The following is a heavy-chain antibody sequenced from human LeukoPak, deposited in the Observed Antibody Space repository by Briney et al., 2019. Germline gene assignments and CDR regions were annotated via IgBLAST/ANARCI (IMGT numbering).Heavy chain of an antibody. D-gene: IGHD4/OR15-4a*01. CDR3: ASMAMTRELAVLDWYFDL. V-gene: IGHV3-11*01. J-gene: IGHJ2*01. CDR2: ISSSGTVI. Sequence: GGSLRLSCAASGFTFSDYQMNWIRQAPGKGLEWVSYISSSGTVIYYADSVKGRFTISRDNAKNSLYLQMNSLRAEDTAVYYCASMAMTRELAVLDWYFDLWGRGTLVTVSS. CDR1: GFTFSDYQ.